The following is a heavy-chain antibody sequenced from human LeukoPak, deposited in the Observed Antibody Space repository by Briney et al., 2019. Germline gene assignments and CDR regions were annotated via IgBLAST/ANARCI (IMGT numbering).Heavy chain of an antibody. CDR3: AREGTFGLKGIDFDY. CDR2: IYTSGST. D-gene: IGHD2-21*01. Sequence: PSETLSLTCTVSGGSISSGSYYWSWIRQPAGKGLEWIGRIYTSGSTNYNPSLKSRVTISVDTSKNQFSLKLSSVTAADTAVYYCAREGTFGLKGIDFDYWGQGTLVTVSS. V-gene: IGHV4-61*02. J-gene: IGHJ4*02. CDR1: GGSISSGSYY.